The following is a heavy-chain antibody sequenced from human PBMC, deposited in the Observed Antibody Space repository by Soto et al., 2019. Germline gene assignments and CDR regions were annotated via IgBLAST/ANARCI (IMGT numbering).Heavy chain of an antibody. CDR1: GFTFSDHY. Sequence: EVQLVESGGGLVQPGGSLRLSCAASGFTFSDHYMDWVRQAPGKGLEWVGRTRNKANSYTTEYAASVKGRFTISRDDSKNSLYLQMNSLKTEDTAVYYCARGANSGSYYYYYGMDVWGQGNTVTVSS. CDR3: ARGANSGSYYYYYGMDV. D-gene: IGHD1-26*01. CDR2: TRNKANSYTT. J-gene: IGHJ6*02. V-gene: IGHV3-72*01.